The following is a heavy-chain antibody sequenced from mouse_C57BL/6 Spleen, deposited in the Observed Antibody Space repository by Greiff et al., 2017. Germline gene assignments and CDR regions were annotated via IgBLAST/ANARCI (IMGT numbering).Heavy chain of an antibody. J-gene: IGHJ4*01. CDR1: GYAFTNYL. V-gene: IGHV1-54*01. D-gene: IGHD2-3*01. CDR2: LNPGSGGT. CDR3: ARYDGLYYAMDY. Sequence: VQLQQSGAELVRPGTSVKVSCKASGYAFTNYLIEWVKQRPGQGLEWIGVLNPGSGGTNYNEKFKGKATLTADKSSSNAYMQLSSLTSEDSAVYFCARYDGLYYAMDYWGQGTSVTVSS.